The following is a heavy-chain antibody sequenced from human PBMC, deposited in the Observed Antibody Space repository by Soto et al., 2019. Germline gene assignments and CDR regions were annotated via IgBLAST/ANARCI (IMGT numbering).Heavy chain of an antibody. J-gene: IGHJ6*02. Sequence: QVQLVQSGAEVKKPGASVKVSCKASGYTFTSYGISWVRQAPGQGLEWMGWISAYNGNTNYAQKLQGRVTMTTDTSTSTAYMELRSLRSDETAMYYCARVRGDIVVVPAATPYYYYGMDVWGQGTTVTVSS. D-gene: IGHD2-2*01. CDR2: ISAYNGNT. CDR3: ARVRGDIVVVPAATPYYYYGMDV. V-gene: IGHV1-18*01. CDR1: GYTFTSYG.